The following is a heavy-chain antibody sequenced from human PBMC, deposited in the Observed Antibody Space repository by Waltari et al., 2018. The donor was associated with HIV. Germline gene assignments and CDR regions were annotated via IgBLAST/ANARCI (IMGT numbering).Heavy chain of an antibody. J-gene: IGHJ6*02. CDR1: GGSYSPYV. CDR3: ATGDGRNFGVVREYYHYGMDV. CDR2: VIPSFGSP. Sequence: VHIVQSGAEVQKPGSSAHVPCEAYGGSYSPYVVSWVRDVPGQGLEWLGGVIPSFGSPDYSQKFNGRLSIVADESINTAYMELSSLTSEDTAVYYCATGDGRNFGVVREYYHYGMDVWGQGTTVTVSS. D-gene: IGHD3-3*01. V-gene: IGHV1-69*01.